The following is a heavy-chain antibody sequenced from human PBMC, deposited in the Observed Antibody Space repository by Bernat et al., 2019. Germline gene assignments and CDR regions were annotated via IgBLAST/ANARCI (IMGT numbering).Heavy chain of an antibody. CDR1: GFTFGVCA. D-gene: IGHD3-3*01. Sequence: EVQLVESGGGLVQPGRSLRLTRTATGFTFGVCAMSWVCLAPGKGLAGVGFICSNAYCGTTEYAASVEGGFTISKEYSKSIAYLQMNSLKTEDTAVYYYTRVVTFWSGYQNSSYYYYFDGWGKGTMVTVSS. V-gene: IGHV3-49*04. CDR3: TRVVTFWSGYQNSSYYYYFDG. J-gene: IGHJ6*03. CDR2: ICSNAYCGTT.